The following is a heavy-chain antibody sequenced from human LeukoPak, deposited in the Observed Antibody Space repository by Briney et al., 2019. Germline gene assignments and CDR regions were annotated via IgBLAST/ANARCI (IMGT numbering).Heavy chain of an antibody. CDR3: ARDFFSGWYDHDAFDI. CDR2: IKQDGSEK. V-gene: IGHV3-7*01. J-gene: IGHJ3*02. CDR1: GFTFSSYW. Sequence: GRSLRLSCAASGFTFSSYWMSWVRQAPGKGLEWVANIKQDGSEKYYVDSVKGRFTISRDNAKNSLYLQMNSLRAEDTAVYYCARDFFSGWYDHDAFDIWGQGTMVTVSS. D-gene: IGHD6-19*01.